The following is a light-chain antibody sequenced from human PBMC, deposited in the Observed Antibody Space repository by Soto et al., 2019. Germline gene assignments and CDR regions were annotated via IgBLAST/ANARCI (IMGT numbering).Light chain of an antibody. J-gene: IGKJ3*01. CDR3: QQRSNWPPT. CDR1: QSVRSY. CDR2: GAS. Sequence: DIVLTQSPATLSLSPGERATLSCRASQSVRSYLAWYQQKPGQAPRLLIYGASNRDTGIPPRFSGSGSGTHFTLTISSPEPEDFAVYYCQQRSNWPPTFGPGTKVDIK. V-gene: IGKV3-11*01.